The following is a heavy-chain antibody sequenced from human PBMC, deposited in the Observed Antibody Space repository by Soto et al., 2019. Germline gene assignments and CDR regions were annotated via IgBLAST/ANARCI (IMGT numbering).Heavy chain of an antibody. CDR3: ARAQDFWSGYYTPYYYYYYMDV. CDR2: ISSSSTI. V-gene: IGHV3-48*01. D-gene: IGHD3-3*01. CDR1: GFTFSSYS. J-gene: IGHJ6*03. Sequence: GGSLRLSCAASGFTFSSYSMNWVRQAPGKGLEWVSYISSSSTIYYADSVKGRFTISRDNAKNSLYLQMNSLRAEDTAVYYCARAQDFWSGYYTPYYYYYYMDVWGKGTTVTVSS.